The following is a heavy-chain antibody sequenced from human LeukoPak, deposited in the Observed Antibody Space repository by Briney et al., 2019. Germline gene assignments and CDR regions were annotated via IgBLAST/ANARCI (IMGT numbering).Heavy chain of an antibody. CDR1: GGSISSYN. Sequence: SETLCLTCTASGGSISSYNWSWIRQPPGKGLEWIGYIYYSGSTNYNPSLKSRVTISVDTSKNQFSLKLSSVPAADTAVYYCASVGWDSYYFDYWGQGTLVTVSS. CDR3: ASVGWDSYYFDY. V-gene: IGHV4-59*01. J-gene: IGHJ4*02. CDR2: IYYSGST. D-gene: IGHD1-26*01.